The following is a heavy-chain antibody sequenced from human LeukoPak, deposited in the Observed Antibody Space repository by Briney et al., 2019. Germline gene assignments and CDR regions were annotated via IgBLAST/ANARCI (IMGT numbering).Heavy chain of an antibody. CDR2: IDWDDDK. J-gene: IGHJ4*02. Sequence: SGPTLVNPTQTLTLTCTFSGFSLSTSGMCVSWIRQPPGKALEWLARIDWDDDKYYSTSLKTRLTISKDTSKNQVVLIMTNMDPVDTATYYCARVTYYYDSSGYYYPDYWGQGTLVTVSS. CDR1: GFSLSTSGMC. D-gene: IGHD3-22*01. CDR3: ARVTYYYDSSGYYYPDY. V-gene: IGHV2-70*11.